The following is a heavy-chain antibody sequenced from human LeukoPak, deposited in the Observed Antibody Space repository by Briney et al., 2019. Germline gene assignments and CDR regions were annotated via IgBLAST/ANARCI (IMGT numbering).Heavy chain of an antibody. CDR1: GFTFDDSD. D-gene: IGHD5-18*01. CDR3: ARGIGYSYGFSY. J-gene: IGHJ4*02. Sequence: GGSLRLSCEASGFTFDDSDMSWVRQTPGKGLEWVSGINWNGDITGYTDSVKYADSVKGRFTISRDNAKNSLYLQMNSLRAEDTAVYYCARGIGYSYGFSYWGQGTLVTVSS. CDR2: INWNGDIT. V-gene: IGHV3-20*04.